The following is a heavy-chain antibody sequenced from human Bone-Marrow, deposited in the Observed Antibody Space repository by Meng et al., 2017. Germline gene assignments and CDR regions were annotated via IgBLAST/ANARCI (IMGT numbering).Heavy chain of an antibody. V-gene: IGHV3-64*01. D-gene: IGHD1-26*01. CDR2: ISSNGGST. Sequence: GESLKISCAASGFTFSSYAMHWVRQAPGKGLEYVSAISSNGGSTYYANSVKGRFTISRDNSKNTLYLQIGSLRAEDMAVYYCARSGGELPLDYWGQGTLVTVSS. CDR1: GFTFSSYA. CDR3: ARSGGELPLDY. J-gene: IGHJ4*02.